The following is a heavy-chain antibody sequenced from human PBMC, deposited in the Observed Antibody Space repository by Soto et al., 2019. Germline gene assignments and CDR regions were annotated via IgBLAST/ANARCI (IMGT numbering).Heavy chain of an antibody. CDR2: MNPNSGNT. J-gene: IGHJ1*01. D-gene: IGHD2-15*01. CDR3: AIPPQTGIFGFQH. CDR1: GYTFTSYD. Sequence: SVKGSCKASGYTFTSYDINWVRQATGQGLEWMGWMNPNSGNTDYAQKFQGRVTMTRNTSISTAYMELSSLRSEDTAVYYCAIPPQTGIFGFQHWGQGTLVTVSS. V-gene: IGHV1-8*01.